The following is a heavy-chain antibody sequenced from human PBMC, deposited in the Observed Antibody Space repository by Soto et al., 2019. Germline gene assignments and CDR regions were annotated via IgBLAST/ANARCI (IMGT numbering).Heavy chain of an antibody. CDR2: TYYRCKWYN. CDR3: ARETLHPSAAMNPRAFDI. V-gene: IGHV6-1*01. J-gene: IGHJ3*02. D-gene: IGHD2-2*01. CDR1: GDSVSSNSAA. Sequence: SQTLSLTCAISGDSVSSNSAAWNWIRQSPSRGLEWLGRTYYRCKWYNDDAVSVKSRITINPDTSKNQFSLQLNSVTPEDTAVNYCARETLHPSAAMNPRAFDIWGQGTMVTVSS.